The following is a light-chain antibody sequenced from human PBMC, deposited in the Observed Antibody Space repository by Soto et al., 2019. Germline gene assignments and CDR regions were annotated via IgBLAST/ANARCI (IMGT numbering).Light chain of an antibody. Sequence: QSALTQPPSASGSPGQSVTISCTGTSSDIGGYNYVSWYQHHPGKAPKVMIYEVSKRPSGVPDRFSGSKSGNTASLTVSGLQPEDEADYYCSSYAGSNNLGVFGGGTKLTAL. J-gene: IGLJ3*02. V-gene: IGLV2-8*01. CDR3: SSYAGSNNLGV. CDR1: SSDIGGYNY. CDR2: EVS.